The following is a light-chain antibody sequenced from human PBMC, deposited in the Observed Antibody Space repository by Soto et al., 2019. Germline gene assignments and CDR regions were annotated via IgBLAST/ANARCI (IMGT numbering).Light chain of an antibody. CDR2: AAS. CDR1: QGISDY. V-gene: IGKV1-9*01. J-gene: IGKJ5*01. Sequence: DIQLTQSPSFLSASVGDRVTITCRASQGISDYFTWYQQKLGKAPKLLIFAASTLQSGVPSRFSGSGSGTEFTLTISSLQPEDFATYYCQQLNTYPLTFGQGTRLEMK. CDR3: QQLNTYPLT.